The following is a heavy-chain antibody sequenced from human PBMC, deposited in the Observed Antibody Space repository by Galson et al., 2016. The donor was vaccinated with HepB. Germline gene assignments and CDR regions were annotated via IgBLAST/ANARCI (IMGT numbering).Heavy chain of an antibody. CDR1: GFTFSSYG. J-gene: IGHJ5*02. CDR2: ISDDGSSK. D-gene: IGHD2-21*02. Sequence: SLRLSCAVSGFTFSSYGIHWVRQAPGKGLEWVAVISDDGSSKYYVPSVKGRFSISRDNSKDMLYLQMDSLRPEDTAVYYCAKSRHATPIDFIFNRLGQGTLVTVSS. V-gene: IGHV3-30*18. CDR3: AKSRHATPIDFIFNR.